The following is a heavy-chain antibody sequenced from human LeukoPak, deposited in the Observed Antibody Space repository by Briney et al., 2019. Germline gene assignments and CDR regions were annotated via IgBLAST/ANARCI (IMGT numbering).Heavy chain of an antibody. V-gene: IGHV4-34*01. D-gene: IGHD6-13*01. CDR2: INHSGST. Sequence: PSETLSLTCAVYGGSFSGYYWSWIRQPPGKGLEWIGEINHSGSTNYNPSLKSRVTISVDTSKNQFSLKLSSVTAADTAVYYCARRVSPSVEQQLVVGFDYWGQGTLVTVSS. J-gene: IGHJ4*02. CDR3: ARRVSPSVEQQLVVGFDY. CDR1: GGSFSGYY.